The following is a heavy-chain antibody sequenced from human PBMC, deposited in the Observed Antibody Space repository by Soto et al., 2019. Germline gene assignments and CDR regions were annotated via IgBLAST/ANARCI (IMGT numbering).Heavy chain of an antibody. J-gene: IGHJ4*02. Sequence: QVQLQESGPGLVKPSETLSLTCTVSGGSISSYYWSWIRQSPGKGLEWIGYIYYSGSTKYNPSLKRRVTISVDTSKNRFSLKLSSVTAADTAVYYCARGRGDTAMAWYYWGQGTLVTVSS. CDR2: IYYSGST. D-gene: IGHD5-18*01. V-gene: IGHV4-59*01. CDR1: GGSISSYY. CDR3: ARGRGDTAMAWYY.